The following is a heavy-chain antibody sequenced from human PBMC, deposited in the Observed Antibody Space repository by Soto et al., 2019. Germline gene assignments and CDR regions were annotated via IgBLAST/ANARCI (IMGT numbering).Heavy chain of an antibody. CDR3: ARDHAGGSGYYYYGMDV. V-gene: IGHV1-18*01. CDR2: ISAYNGNT. J-gene: IGHJ6*02. Sequence: SVKVSCKASGYTFTSYGISWVRQAPGQGLEWMGWISAYNGNTNYAQKLQGRVTMTTDTSTSTAYMELRSLRSDDTAVYYCARDHAGGSGYYYYGMDVWGQGTTVTVSS. CDR1: GYTFTSYG. D-gene: IGHD2-8*02.